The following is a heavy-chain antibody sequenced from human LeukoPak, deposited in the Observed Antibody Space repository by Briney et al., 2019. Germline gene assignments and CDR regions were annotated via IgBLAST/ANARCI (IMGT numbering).Heavy chain of an antibody. CDR1: GFSFGSNW. V-gene: IGHV3-7*01. D-gene: IGHD2-15*01. Sequence: GGSLRLSCAASGFSFGSNWMNWVRQSPGKGLEWVANIRQDGTEKNYVDSVKGRFIISRDNAKNSLYLQMNSLRAEDTAVYYCAAGTGYLIEKWGQGTLVTVS. J-gene: IGHJ4*02. CDR2: IRQDGTEK. CDR3: AAGTGYLIEK.